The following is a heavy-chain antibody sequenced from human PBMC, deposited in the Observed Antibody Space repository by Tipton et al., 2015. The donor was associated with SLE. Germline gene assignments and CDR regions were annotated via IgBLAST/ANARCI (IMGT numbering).Heavy chain of an antibody. CDR3: ARSRDAKRGRLHRGWFDP. V-gene: IGHV3-30*03. CDR2: ISYDGSNK. D-gene: IGHD4-11*01. Sequence: SLRLSCAASGFTFSSYGMHWVRQAPGKGLEWVAVISYDGSNKYYADSVKGRFTISRDNSKNTPYLQMNSLRAEDTAVYYCARSRDAKRGRLHRGWFDPWGQGTLVTVSS. CDR1: GFTFSSYG. J-gene: IGHJ5*02.